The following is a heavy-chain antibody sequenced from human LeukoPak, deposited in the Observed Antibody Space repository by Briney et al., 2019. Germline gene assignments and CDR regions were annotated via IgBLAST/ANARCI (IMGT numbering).Heavy chain of an antibody. CDR2: ISGSGGST. CDR1: GFTFSSYA. D-gene: IGHD5-24*01. J-gene: IGHJ3*02. V-gene: IGHV3-23*01. Sequence: PGGSLRLSCAASGFTFSSYAMSWVRQAPGKGLEWVSAISGSGGSTYYADSVKGRFTITRDNAKNSLHLQMNSLRAEDTAVYYCARDFLLDGYNLAFDIWGQGTMVTVSS. CDR3: ARDFLLDGYNLAFDI.